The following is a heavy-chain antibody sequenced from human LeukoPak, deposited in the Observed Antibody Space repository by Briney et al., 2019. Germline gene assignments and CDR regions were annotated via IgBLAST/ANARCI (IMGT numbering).Heavy chain of an antibody. CDR1: GFTFSSYA. Sequence: AGGSLRLSCAASGFTFSSYAMSWVRQAPGKGLEWVSAISGSGGSTYYADSVKGRFTISRDNSKNTLYLQMNSLRAEDTAVYYCAKSEWELLTRYDHWGQGTLVTVSS. CDR3: AKSEWELLTRYDH. CDR2: ISGSGGST. V-gene: IGHV3-23*01. J-gene: IGHJ4*02. D-gene: IGHD1-26*01.